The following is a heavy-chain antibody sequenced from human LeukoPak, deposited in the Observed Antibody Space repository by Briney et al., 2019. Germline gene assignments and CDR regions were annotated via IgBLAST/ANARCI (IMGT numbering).Heavy chain of an antibody. D-gene: IGHD4-23*01. V-gene: IGHV4-34*01. Sequence: SETLSLTCTVSGGSISSYCWSWIRQPPGKGLEWIGELTHSGRTNYNPSLESRVTISVDTSDNQFSLKLTSVTVADTAVYYCARGTPGYDYWGQGTLVTVSS. J-gene: IGHJ4*02. CDR1: GGSISSYC. CDR3: ARGTPGYDY. CDR2: LTHSGRT.